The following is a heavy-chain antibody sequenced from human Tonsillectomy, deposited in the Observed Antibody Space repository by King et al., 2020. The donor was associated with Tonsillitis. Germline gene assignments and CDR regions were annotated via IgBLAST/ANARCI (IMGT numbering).Heavy chain of an antibody. Sequence: QLQESGPGLVKPSETLSLTCAVSGYSITSGYYWGWIRQPPGKGLEWIGSIYHSGNIDYNPSLKSRVTISVDTSKNQFSLRLSSVTAADTAVYYCAKTIGGDDAFDIWGQGTMVTVSS. CDR2: IYHSGNI. J-gene: IGHJ3*02. CDR1: GYSITSGYY. CDR3: AKTIGGDDAFDI. D-gene: IGHD1-26*01. V-gene: IGHV4-38-2*01.